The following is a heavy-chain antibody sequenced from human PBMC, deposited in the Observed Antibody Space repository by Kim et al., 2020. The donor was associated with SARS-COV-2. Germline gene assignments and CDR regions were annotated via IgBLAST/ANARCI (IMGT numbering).Heavy chain of an antibody. Sequence: SNNYYADTVKGRFTISRENSRNPLYRQMNGLRAEDTAVYYCARETLEVTDYWGQGTLVTVSS. D-gene: IGHD5-18*01. J-gene: IGHJ4*02. V-gene: IGHV3-30-3*01. CDR3: ARETLEVTDY. CDR2: SNN.